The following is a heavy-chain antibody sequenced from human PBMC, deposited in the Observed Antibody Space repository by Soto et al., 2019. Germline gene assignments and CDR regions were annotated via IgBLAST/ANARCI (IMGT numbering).Heavy chain of an antibody. CDR1: GFTFSSYA. Sequence: EVQLLESGGGLVQPGGSLRLSCAASGFTFSSYAMNWVRQAPGKGLEWVSVISGSDGSTYYADSVKGRFTISRDNSKNTQNLQMNSLIAEDTAVYYCARRSSSWYFDYWGQGTLVTVSS. J-gene: IGHJ4*02. V-gene: IGHV3-23*01. CDR2: ISGSDGST. CDR3: ARRSSSWYFDY. D-gene: IGHD6-13*01.